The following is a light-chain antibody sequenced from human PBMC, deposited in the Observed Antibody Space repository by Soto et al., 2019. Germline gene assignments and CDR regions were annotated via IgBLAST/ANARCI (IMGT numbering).Light chain of an antibody. CDR3: QQYNKWPLT. V-gene: IGKV3-15*01. J-gene: IGKJ4*01. CDR1: ESVSNN. Sequence: EIVLTQSPATLSVSQGERATLSCRASESVSNNLAWYQQKPGQAPRLLIFGASARAPRIPARFSGSGSGTEFTLTISSLQSEDFAVYYCQQYNKWPLTFGGGTKVEIK. CDR2: GAS.